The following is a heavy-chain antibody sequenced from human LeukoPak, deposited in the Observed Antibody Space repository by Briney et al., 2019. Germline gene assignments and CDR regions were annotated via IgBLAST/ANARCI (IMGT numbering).Heavy chain of an antibody. CDR1: GGSFSGYY. CDR3: ARVRDYGYRAFDI. D-gene: IGHD5-24*01. J-gene: IGHJ3*02. Sequence: SETLSLTCAVYGGSFSGYYWSWIRQPPGKGLEWIGEINHSGSTNYNPSLKSRVTISVDTSKNQFSLKLSSVTAADTAVYYCARVRDYGYRAFDIWGQGTMVTVSS. V-gene: IGHV4-34*01. CDR2: INHSGST.